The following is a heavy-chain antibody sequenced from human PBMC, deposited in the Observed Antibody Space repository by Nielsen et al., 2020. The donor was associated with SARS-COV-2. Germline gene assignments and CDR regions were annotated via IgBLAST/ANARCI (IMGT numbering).Heavy chain of an antibody. D-gene: IGHD3-16*01. Sequence: SETLSLTCTVSGGSISSSSYYWGWIRQPPGKGLEWIGSIYYSGSTYYNPSLKSRVTISVDTSKNQFSLKLSSVTAADTAVYYCARDLTEGYWGQGTLVTVSS. V-gene: IGHV4-39*07. CDR1: GGSISSSSYY. CDR3: ARDLTEGY. CDR2: IYYSGST. J-gene: IGHJ4*02.